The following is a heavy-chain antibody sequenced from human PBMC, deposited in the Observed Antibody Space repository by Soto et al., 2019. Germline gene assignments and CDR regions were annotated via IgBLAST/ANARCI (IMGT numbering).Heavy chain of an antibody. Sequence: QVQLQESGPGLVKPSETLSLTCTVSGGSISSYYWSWIRQPPGKGLEWIGYIYYSGSTNYNPSLKSRFTISVDTSKNQFSLKLSSVTAADTAVYYCARVTMVRGVITYYGMDVWGQGTTVTVSS. D-gene: IGHD3-10*01. CDR1: GGSISSYY. V-gene: IGHV4-59*01. CDR2: IYYSGST. J-gene: IGHJ6*02. CDR3: ARVTMVRGVITYYGMDV.